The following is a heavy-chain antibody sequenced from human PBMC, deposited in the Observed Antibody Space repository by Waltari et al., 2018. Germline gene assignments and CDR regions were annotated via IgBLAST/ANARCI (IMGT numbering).Heavy chain of an antibody. CDR2: IYYSGST. CDR3: ARERIAAAGTGYYFDY. Sequence: QVQLQESGPGLVKPSGTLSLTCAVSGGSISSYYWRWLRQPPGKGLEWIGYIYYSGSTNYNPSLKSRVTISVDTSKNQFSLRLSSVTAADTAVYYCARERIAAAGTGYYFDYWGQGTLVTVSS. CDR1: GGSISSYY. V-gene: IGHV4-59*01. D-gene: IGHD6-13*01. J-gene: IGHJ4*02.